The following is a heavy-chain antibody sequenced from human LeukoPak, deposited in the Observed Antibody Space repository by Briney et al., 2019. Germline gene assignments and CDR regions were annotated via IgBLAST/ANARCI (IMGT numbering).Heavy chain of an antibody. CDR2: IYPGDSDT. D-gene: IGHD1-26*01. Sequence: GESLKISCQGSGYRFTSYWIGWVRPMPGKGLEWMGIIYPGDSDTRYSPSFQGQVTISADKSISTAYLQWSSLKASDTAMYYCARRSGSYAYYFDYWGQGTLVTVSS. V-gene: IGHV5-51*01. CDR1: GYRFTSYW. CDR3: ARRSGSYAYYFDY. J-gene: IGHJ4*02.